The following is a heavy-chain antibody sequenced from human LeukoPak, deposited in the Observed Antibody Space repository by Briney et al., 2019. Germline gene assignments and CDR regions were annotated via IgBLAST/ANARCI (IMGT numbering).Heavy chain of an antibody. CDR1: GGSFSGYY. V-gene: IGHV4-34*01. D-gene: IGHD3-22*01. Sequence: PSETLSLTCAVYGGSFSGYYWSWIRQPPGKGLEWIGEINHSGSTNYNPSLKSRVTISVDTSKNQFPPKLSSVTAADTAVYYCARSVNYDSSGYPSFDYWGQGTLVTVSS. J-gene: IGHJ4*02. CDR3: ARSVNYDSSGYPSFDY. CDR2: INHSGST.